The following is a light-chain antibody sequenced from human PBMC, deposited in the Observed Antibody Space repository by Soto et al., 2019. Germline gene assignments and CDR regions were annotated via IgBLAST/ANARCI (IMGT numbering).Light chain of an antibody. Sequence: QLVLTQPPSASGTPGQRVTISCSGSSSNIGSNTVNWYQQLPGTAPKLLIYSNNQRPSGVPDRFSGSKSGTSASLAISGLQSEDEADYYCAAWDDSLNGPVFGGGTTVTVL. CDR2: SNN. CDR3: AAWDDSLNGPV. J-gene: IGLJ3*02. CDR1: SSNIGSNT. V-gene: IGLV1-44*01.